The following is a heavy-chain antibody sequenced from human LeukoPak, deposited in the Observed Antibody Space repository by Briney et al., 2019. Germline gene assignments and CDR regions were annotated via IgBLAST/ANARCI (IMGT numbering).Heavy chain of an antibody. CDR2: IYSSGTT. V-gene: IGHV3-53*01. CDR1: GFSVSSNY. J-gene: IGHJ4*02. Sequence: PGGSLRLSCAASGFSVSSNYMSWVRQAPGKGLEWVSVIYSSGTTYYADSVKGRFTISRDNSKNTLYLQMNSLRAEGTAVYYCVRGQITLTLWGQGTLVTVSS. D-gene: IGHD3-22*01. CDR3: VRGQITLTL.